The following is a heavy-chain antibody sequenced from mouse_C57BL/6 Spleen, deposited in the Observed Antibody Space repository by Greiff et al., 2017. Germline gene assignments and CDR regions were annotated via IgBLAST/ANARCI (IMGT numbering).Heavy chain of an antibody. CDR2: IDPANGNT. D-gene: IGHD2-4*01. CDR1: GFNIKNTY. Sequence: VQLQQSVAELVRPGASVKLSCTASGFNIKNTYMHWVKQRPEQGLEWIGRIDPANGNTKYAPKFQGQAPITADTSSNTAYLQLSRLTSEDTALYYCARMYDYDDYAMGYWGHGTSVTASS. V-gene: IGHV14-3*01. J-gene: IGHJ4*01. CDR3: ARMYDYDDYAMGY.